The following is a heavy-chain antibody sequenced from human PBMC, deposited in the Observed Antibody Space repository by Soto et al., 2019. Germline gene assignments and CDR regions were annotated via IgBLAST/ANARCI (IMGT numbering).Heavy chain of an antibody. J-gene: IGHJ3*02. V-gene: IGHV3-64D*09. D-gene: IGHD7-27*01. Sequence: GESLKISCSASGFTFSSYAMHWVRQAPGKGLEYVSAISSNGGSTYYADSVKGRFTISRDNSKNTLYLQMSSLRAEDTAVYYCVKADAGDLRSRPFDIWGQGTMVTVSS. CDR2: ISSNGGST. CDR3: VKADAGDLRSRPFDI. CDR1: GFTFSSYA.